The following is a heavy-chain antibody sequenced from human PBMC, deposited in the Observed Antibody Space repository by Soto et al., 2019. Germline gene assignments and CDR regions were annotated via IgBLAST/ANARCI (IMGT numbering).Heavy chain of an antibody. J-gene: IGHJ6*03. V-gene: IGHV3-23*01. CDR1: GFTFSSYA. CDR3: AKRSYYDILTRYYYYYMDV. CDR2: ISGSGGST. Sequence: EVQLLESGGGLVQPGGSLRLSCAASGFTFSSYAMSWVRQAPGKGLEWVSAISGSGGSTYYADSVKGRFTISRDNSKNTLYLQMNSPRAEDTAVYYCAKRSYYDILTRYYYYYMDVWGKGTTVTVSS. D-gene: IGHD3-9*01.